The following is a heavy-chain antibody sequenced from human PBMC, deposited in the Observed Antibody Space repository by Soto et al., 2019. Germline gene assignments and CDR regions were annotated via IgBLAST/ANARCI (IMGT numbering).Heavy chain of an antibody. CDR1: GFTFSTYT. D-gene: IGHD3-3*01. Sequence: SGGSLRLSCAASGFTFSTYTMNWVSQAPEKGLEWVSGITQTETGTHYADSVKGRFTISRDNSKNMLFLQMNSLRVEDTAVYYCAKDRQPDGISTFDHWGQGTPVTVSS. J-gene: IGHJ4*02. CDR2: ITQTETGT. CDR3: AKDRQPDGISTFDH. V-gene: IGHV3-23*01.